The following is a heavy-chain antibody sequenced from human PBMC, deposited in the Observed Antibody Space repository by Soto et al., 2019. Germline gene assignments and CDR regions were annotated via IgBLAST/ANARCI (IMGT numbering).Heavy chain of an antibody. J-gene: IGHJ4*02. Sequence: QVQLVQSGAEVKKPGSSVKVSCKASGGTFSRYAINWVRQAPGQGLEWMGGIIPMFGTANYAQKFQGRVTITADKSTNTGYMELRSLISEDTAVYYCARDGTLYDSSGYYYLYWGQGTLVTVSS. D-gene: IGHD3-22*01. CDR3: ARDGTLYDSSGYYYLY. CDR2: IIPMFGTA. CDR1: GGTFSRYA. V-gene: IGHV1-69*06.